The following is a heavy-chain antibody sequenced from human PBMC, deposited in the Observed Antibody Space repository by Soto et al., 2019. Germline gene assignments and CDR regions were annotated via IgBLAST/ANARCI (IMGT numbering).Heavy chain of an antibody. J-gene: IGHJ5*02. Sequence: ASVKVSCKASGYTFTSYYMHWVRQAPGQGLEWMGIINPSGGSTSYAQKFQGRVTMTRDTSTSTVYMELSSLRSEDTAVYYCARDLSSPIGSPWFDPWGQGTPVTVSS. D-gene: IGHD3-10*01. CDR2: INPSGGST. V-gene: IGHV1-46*01. CDR1: GYTFTSYY. CDR3: ARDLSSPIGSPWFDP.